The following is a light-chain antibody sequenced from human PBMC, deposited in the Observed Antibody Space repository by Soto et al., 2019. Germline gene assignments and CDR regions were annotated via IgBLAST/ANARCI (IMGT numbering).Light chain of an antibody. CDR2: SNN. J-gene: IGLJ3*02. Sequence: QSVLTQPPSASGTPGQRVTISCSGSSSNIGGNTVNWFQQVPGTAPKLLIYSNNQRPSGVPDRFSGSKSGTSASLAISGLQSDDETDYYCAAWDGSLKGWVFGGGT. V-gene: IGLV1-44*01. CDR1: SSNIGGNT. CDR3: AAWDGSLKGWV.